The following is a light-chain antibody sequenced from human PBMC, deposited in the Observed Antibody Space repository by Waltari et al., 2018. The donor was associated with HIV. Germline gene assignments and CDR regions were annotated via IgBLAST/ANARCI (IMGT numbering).Light chain of an antibody. Sequence: EIVMTQSPAALSVFPGERATLSCRASQSVSSNLAWYQQKPGQAPRPLIYGASTRATGIPARVSGSGSGTEFTLTISSLQSEDFAVYYCQQYNNGPPLTCGGGTKVEIK. CDR3: QQYNNGPPLT. CDR1: QSVSSN. V-gene: IGKV3-15*01. J-gene: IGKJ4*01. CDR2: GAS.